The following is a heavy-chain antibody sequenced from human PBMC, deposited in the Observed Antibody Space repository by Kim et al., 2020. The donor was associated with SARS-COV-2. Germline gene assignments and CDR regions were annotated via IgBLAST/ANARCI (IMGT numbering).Heavy chain of an antibody. Sequence: GGSLRLSCAASGFTFSNAWMSWVRQAPGKGLEWVGRIKSKTDGGTTDYAAPVKGRFTISRDDSKNTLYLQMNSLKTEDTAVYYCTTVYGDHNYYYYYGMDVWGQGTTVTVSS. CDR1: GFTFSNAW. CDR3: TTVYGDHNYYYYYGMDV. J-gene: IGHJ6*02. CDR2: IKSKTDGGTT. V-gene: IGHV3-15*01. D-gene: IGHD4-17*01.